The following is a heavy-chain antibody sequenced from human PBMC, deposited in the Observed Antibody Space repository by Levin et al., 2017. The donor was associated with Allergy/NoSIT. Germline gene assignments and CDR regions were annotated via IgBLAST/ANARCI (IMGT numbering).Heavy chain of an antibody. J-gene: IGHJ5*02. CDR3: ARGHPSPGGLGNNWFDP. D-gene: IGHD3-16*01. Sequence: SETLSLTCAVYGGSFSGYYWSWFRQSPGKGLEWIGEINHGGRTNYNPSLKSRVTISVDTSKNQFSLNLSSVTAADTAVYYCARGHPSPGGLGNNWFDPWGQGTLVTVSS. V-gene: IGHV4-34*01. CDR2: INHGGRT. CDR1: GGSFSGYY.